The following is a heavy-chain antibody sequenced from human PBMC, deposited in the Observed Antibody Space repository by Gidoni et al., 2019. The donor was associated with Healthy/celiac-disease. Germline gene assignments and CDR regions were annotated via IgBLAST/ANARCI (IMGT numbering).Heavy chain of an antibody. Sequence: EVQLLESGGGLVQPGGSLRLSCAASGFTFRSYAMSWVRQAPGKGLEWVSAISGSGGSTYYADAVKGRFTISRDNSKNTLYLQMNSLRAEDTAVYYCAKDTWADYDSLLDYWGQGTLVTVSS. CDR2: ISGSGGST. V-gene: IGHV3-23*01. D-gene: IGHD3-22*01. CDR3: AKDTWADYDSLLDY. CDR1: GFTFRSYA. J-gene: IGHJ4*02.